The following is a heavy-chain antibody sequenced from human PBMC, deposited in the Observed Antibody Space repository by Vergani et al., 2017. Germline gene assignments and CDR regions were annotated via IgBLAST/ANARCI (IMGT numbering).Heavy chain of an antibody. J-gene: IGHJ4*02. V-gene: IGHV4-31*03. CDR2: IHYGGST. Sequence: QVQLQESGPGLVKPPQTLSITCTFSGGSISGGGYYWSWIRQPPGRGLGWIGYIHYGGSTYYNPSLKSRVTISVDPSKNQFSLKLSSVTAADTALYYCARDTRREYSSSHWDRGTLVTVSS. D-gene: IGHD6-13*01. CDR3: ARDTRREYSSSH. CDR1: GGSISGGGYY.